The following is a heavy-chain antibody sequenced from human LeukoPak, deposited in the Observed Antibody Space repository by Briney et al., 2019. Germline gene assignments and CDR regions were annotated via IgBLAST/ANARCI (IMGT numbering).Heavy chain of an antibody. D-gene: IGHD3-10*01. V-gene: IGHV3-15*01. Sequence: PGGSLRLSCAASGFTFSNAWMNWVRQAPGKGLEWVGRITSNTDSGTTDYAAPVKGRFIISRDDSINTLYLRLNGLKTADTAVYYCSTRELRYYGSGTYPVAFDIWGQGTMITVSS. CDR2: ITSNTDSGTT. CDR3: STRELRYYGSGTYPVAFDI. CDR1: GFTFSNAW. J-gene: IGHJ3*02.